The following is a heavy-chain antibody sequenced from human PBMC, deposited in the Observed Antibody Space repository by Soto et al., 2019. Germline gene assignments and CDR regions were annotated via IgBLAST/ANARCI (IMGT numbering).Heavy chain of an antibody. CDR1: GYTFTSYA. V-gene: IGHV1-3*01. CDR2: INAGNGNT. D-gene: IGHD2-2*01. CDR3: ARGYCSSTSCYPFDP. Sequence: GASVKVSCKASGYTFTSYAMHWVRQAPGQRLEWMGWINAGNGNTKYSQKFQGRVTITRDTSASTAYMELSSLRSEDTAVYYCARGYCSSTSCYPFDPWGQGTLVTVSS. J-gene: IGHJ5*02.